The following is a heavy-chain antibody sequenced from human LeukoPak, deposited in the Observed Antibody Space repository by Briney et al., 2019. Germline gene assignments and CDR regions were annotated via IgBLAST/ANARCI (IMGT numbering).Heavy chain of an antibody. J-gene: IGHJ5*02. D-gene: IGHD5-18*01. CDR3: ARLSYGTFWWFDP. V-gene: IGHV1-18*01. CDR2: ISAYNGNT. CDR1: GYTFTSYG. Sequence: ASVKVSCKSSGYTFTSYGISWVRQPPGQGLERVGWISAYNGNTNYAQKHQCRVTTPTQTSTSTAYMELNSLRSDDTAVSYCARLSYGTFWWFDPWGQGTLVTVSS.